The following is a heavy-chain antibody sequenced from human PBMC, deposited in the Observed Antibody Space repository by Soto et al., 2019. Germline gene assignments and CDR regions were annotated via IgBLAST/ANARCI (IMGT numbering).Heavy chain of an antibody. CDR3: ARATYYDILTGYYNYYGMDV. D-gene: IGHD3-9*01. J-gene: IGHJ6*02. V-gene: IGHV4-34*01. CDR2: INHSGST. Sequence: SETLSLTCAVYGGSFSGYYWSWIRQPPGKGLEWIGEINHSGSTNYNPSLKSRVTISVDTSKNQFSLKLSSVTAADTAVYYCARATYYDILTGYYNYYGMDVWGQGTTVTVSS. CDR1: GGSFSGYY.